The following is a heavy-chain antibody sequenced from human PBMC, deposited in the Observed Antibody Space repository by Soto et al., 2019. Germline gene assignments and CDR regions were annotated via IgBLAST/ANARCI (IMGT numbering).Heavy chain of an antibody. CDR3: ARERVVVVPAAIDLGWFDP. CDR1: VYTFTSYG. Sequence: ASVKVSCKASVYTFTSYGISWVRQAPGQGLEWMGWISAYNGNTNYAQKLQGRVTMTTDTSTSTAYMELRSLRSDDTAVYYCARERVVVVPAAIDLGWFDPWGQGTLVTVSS. J-gene: IGHJ5*02. V-gene: IGHV1-18*01. D-gene: IGHD2-2*01. CDR2: ISAYNGNT.